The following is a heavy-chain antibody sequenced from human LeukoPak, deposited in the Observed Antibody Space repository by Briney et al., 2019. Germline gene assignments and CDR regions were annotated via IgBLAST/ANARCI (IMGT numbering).Heavy chain of an antibody. V-gene: IGHV1-8*02. J-gene: IGHJ3*02. Sequence: ASVKVSCKASGYTFTSYDINWVRQAPGQGPEWMGWLNPKDGNRGYAQKFQDRVTLTRDTPISTAYMELSSLRSDDTAIYYCARYVTTKAFDIWGQGTMVTVSS. D-gene: IGHD4-11*01. CDR1: GYTFTSYD. CDR3: ARYVTTKAFDI. CDR2: LNPKDGNR.